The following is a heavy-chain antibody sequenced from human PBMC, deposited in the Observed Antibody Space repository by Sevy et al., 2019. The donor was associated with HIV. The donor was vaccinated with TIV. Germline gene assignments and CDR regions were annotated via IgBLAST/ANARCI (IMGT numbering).Heavy chain of an antibody. CDR3: ATTKDYYESSGYPFDY. CDR2: FDPEVDKT. Sequence: ASVKVSCKVSGSTLTKLSMHWVRQAPGKGLEWVATFDPEVDKTIYAQQFQGRVTMTEDTSTDTAYMELKSLRSGDTAVNYCATTKDYYESSGYPFDYWGQGTQVTVSS. V-gene: IGHV1-24*01. J-gene: IGHJ4*02. CDR1: GSTLTKLS. D-gene: IGHD3-22*01.